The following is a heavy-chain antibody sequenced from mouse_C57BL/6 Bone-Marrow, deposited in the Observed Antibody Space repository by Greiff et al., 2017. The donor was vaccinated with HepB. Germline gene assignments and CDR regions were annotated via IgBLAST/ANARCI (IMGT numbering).Heavy chain of an antibody. V-gene: IGHV1-11*01. D-gene: IGHD2-5*01. CDR3: AYSNYKYYAMDY. Sequence: VQLQQSGAELASPGASVTLSCKASGYTFTDHIMNWVKKRPGQGLEWIGRIYPVSGDTNYNQKFMGKATFSVDRSSSTAYMVLNSLTSEDPAVYDCAYSNYKYYAMDYWGQGTSVTVSS. CDR1: GYTFTDHI. CDR2: IYPVSGDT. J-gene: IGHJ4*01.